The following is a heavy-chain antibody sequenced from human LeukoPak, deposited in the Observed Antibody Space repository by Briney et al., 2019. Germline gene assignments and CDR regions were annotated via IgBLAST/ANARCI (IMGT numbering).Heavy chain of an antibody. J-gene: IGHJ4*02. CDR3: ARGLAVAGIYMY. Sequence: ASVKVSCTASGYTFTTYGISWIRQAPGQGLEWLGWISGYGDNTKYSEKVQGRVTMTKETSTSTAYMELRSLRPDDTAMYYCARGLAVAGIYMYWGQGTLITVSS. V-gene: IGHV1-18*04. CDR1: GYTFTTYG. D-gene: IGHD6-19*01. CDR2: ISGYGDNT.